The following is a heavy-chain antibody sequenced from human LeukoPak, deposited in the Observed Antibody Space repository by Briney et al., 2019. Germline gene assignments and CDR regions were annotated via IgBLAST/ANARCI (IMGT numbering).Heavy chain of an antibody. V-gene: IGHV4-39*06. Sequence: SETLSLTCTVSGGSISSSDYYWGWIRQPPGKGLEWIGSIYYSGSTYYNPSLKSRVTMSVDTSKNQFTLKLSSVTAADTAVYYCARDLHDYYYFYMDLWGKGPRSPSP. CDR2: IYYSGST. CDR1: GGSISSSDYY. CDR3: ARDLHDYYYFYMDL. D-gene: IGHD4-11*01. J-gene: IGHJ6*03.